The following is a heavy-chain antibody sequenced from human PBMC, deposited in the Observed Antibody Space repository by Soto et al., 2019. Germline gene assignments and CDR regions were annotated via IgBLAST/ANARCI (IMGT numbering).Heavy chain of an antibody. CDR3: AREEDIVVVPAARGDYYDGMDV. Sequence: SVKVSCKASGGTFSSYAISWVRQAPGQGLEWMGGIIPIFGTANYAQKFQGRVTITADESTSTAYMELSSLRSEDTAVYYCAREEDIVVVPAARGDYYDGMDVWGQGTTVTVSS. CDR2: IIPIFGTA. V-gene: IGHV1-69*13. J-gene: IGHJ6*02. D-gene: IGHD2-2*01. CDR1: GGTFSSYA.